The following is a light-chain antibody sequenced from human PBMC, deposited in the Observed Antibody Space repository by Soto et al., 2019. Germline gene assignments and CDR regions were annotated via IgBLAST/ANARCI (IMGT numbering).Light chain of an antibody. Sequence: QSALTQPRSVSGSPGQSVTISCTGTSSDVGGYIYVSWYQQHPGKAPKLMIYDVSKRPSGVPDRFSGSKSGNTASLTISGLQAEDEADYYCCSYTSSSVVFGGGTKLTVL. V-gene: IGLV2-11*01. CDR2: DVS. J-gene: IGLJ2*01. CDR3: CSYTSSSVV. CDR1: SSDVGGYIY.